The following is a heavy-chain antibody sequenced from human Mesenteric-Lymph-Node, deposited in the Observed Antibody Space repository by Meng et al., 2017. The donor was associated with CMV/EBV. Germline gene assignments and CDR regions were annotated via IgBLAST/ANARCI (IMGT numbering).Heavy chain of an antibody. J-gene: IGHJ6*02. CDR3: TTDGYGMDV. Sequence: GESLKISCTVSGFTFSDYIMNWVRQAPGKGLEWVGRIKSKTDGGTTDYAAPVKGRFTISRDDSKNTLYLQMNSLKTEDTAVYYCTTDGYGMDVWGQGTTVTVSS. V-gene: IGHV3-15*01. CDR2: IKSKTDGGTT. CDR1: GFTFSDYI.